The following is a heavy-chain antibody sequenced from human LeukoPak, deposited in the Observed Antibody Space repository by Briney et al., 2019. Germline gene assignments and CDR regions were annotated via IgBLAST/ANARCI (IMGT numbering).Heavy chain of an antibody. D-gene: IGHD2-21*01. Sequence: GGSLRLSCAGSGFTFSSYSMNWVRQAPGKGLEWVSYISSSGSTVYYADSVKGRFTISRDNAKNSLYLQMNSLTADDTAVHYCVRAYHPGGWFDPWGQGTLVTVSS. CDR3: VRAYHPGGWFDP. CDR1: GFTFSSYS. V-gene: IGHV3-48*01. CDR2: ISSSGSTV. J-gene: IGHJ5*02.